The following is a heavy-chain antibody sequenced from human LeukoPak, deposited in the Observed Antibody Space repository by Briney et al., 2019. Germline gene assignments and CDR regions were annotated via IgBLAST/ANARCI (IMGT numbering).Heavy chain of an antibody. J-gene: IGHJ4*02. CDR3: ARIIGALFDY. CDR2: IYYSGST. V-gene: IGHV4-39*07. CDR1: GGSISGSSYY. Sequence: SETLSLTCTVSGGSISGSSYYWGWIRQPPGKGLEWIGSIYYSGSTYYNPSLKSRVTISVDTSKNQFSLKLSSVTAADTAVYYCARIIGALFDYWGQGTLVTVSS. D-gene: IGHD1-26*01.